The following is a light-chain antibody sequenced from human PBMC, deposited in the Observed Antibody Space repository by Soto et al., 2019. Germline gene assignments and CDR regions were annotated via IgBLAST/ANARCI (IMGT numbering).Light chain of an antibody. J-gene: IGLJ3*02. CDR2: NIE. V-gene: IGLV8-61*01. Sequence: QTVVTQEASLSVSPGGTVTLTCGLNSGSVSTSHYPSWYQQTPGQPPRTLILNIESRPSRVPERFSGTIIGRRAALTITGAQSEDESDYYCMLSVGTGVWVFGGGTKVTVL. CDR3: MLSVGTGVWV. CDR1: SGSVSTSHY.